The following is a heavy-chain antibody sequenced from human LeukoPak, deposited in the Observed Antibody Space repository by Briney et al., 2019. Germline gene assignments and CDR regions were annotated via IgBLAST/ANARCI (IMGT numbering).Heavy chain of an antibody. CDR2: ISYDGSNK. CDR3: ARVAITMVRGYYYGMDV. CDR1: GFTFSSYA. V-gene: IGHV3-30-3*01. D-gene: IGHD3-10*01. Sequence: GGSLRLSCAASGFTFSSYAMHWVRQAPGKGLKWVAVISYDGSNKYYADSVKGRFTISRDNSKNTLYLQMNSLRAEDTAVYYCARVAITMVRGYYYGMDVWGQGTTVTVSS. J-gene: IGHJ6*02.